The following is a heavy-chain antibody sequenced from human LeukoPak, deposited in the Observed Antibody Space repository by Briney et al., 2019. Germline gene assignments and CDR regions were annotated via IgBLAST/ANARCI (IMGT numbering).Heavy chain of an antibody. Sequence: PSETLSLTCTVSGGSISSSSYYWGWIRQPPGKGLEWIGSIYYSGSTYYNLSLKSRVTISVDTSKNQFSLKLSSVTAADTAVYYCARGRDGYNSKWGDYWGQGTLVTVSS. CDR1: GGSISSSSYY. D-gene: IGHD5-24*01. J-gene: IGHJ4*02. CDR2: IYYSGST. V-gene: IGHV4-39*01. CDR3: ARGRDGYNSKWGDY.